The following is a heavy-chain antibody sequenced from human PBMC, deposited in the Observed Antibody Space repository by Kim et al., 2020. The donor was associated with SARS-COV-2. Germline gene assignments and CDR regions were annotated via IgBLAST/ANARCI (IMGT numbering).Heavy chain of an antibody. CDR3: ARDRNYYYYGMDV. Sequence: PTCQGSVNITRDTSASTAYMELSSLRSEDTAVYYCARDRNYYYYGMDVWGQGTTVTVSS. V-gene: IGHV1-3*01. J-gene: IGHJ6*02.